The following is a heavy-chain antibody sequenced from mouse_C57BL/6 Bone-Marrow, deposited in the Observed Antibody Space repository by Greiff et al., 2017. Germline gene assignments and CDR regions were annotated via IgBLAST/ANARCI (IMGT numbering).Heavy chain of an antibody. D-gene: IGHD1-1*01. J-gene: IGHJ4*01. V-gene: IGHV1-69*01. CDR1: GYTFTSYW. Sequence: QVQLQQPGAELVMPGASVKLSCKASGYTFTSYWMHWVKQRPGQGLEWIGEIDPSDCYTNYNQKFKGKSTLTVDKSSSTAYMQLSSLTSEDSAVYYCASFYYGSHYAMDYWGQGTSVTVSS. CDR3: ASFYYGSHYAMDY. CDR2: IDPSDCYT.